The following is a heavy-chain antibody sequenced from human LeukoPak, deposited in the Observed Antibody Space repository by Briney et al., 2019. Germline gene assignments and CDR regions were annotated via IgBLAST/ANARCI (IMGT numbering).Heavy chain of an antibody. D-gene: IGHD6-19*01. Sequence: AGGSLRLSCAASGFTFSSYWMHWLRQAPGKGLVWVSRINSDGSSTRYADSVKGRFTISRDNAKNTLYLQMNSLRAEDTAVYYCARGGMEQWLAFDYWGQGTLVTVSS. CDR3: ARGGMEQWLAFDY. CDR1: GFTFSSYW. CDR2: INSDGSST. V-gene: IGHV3-74*01. J-gene: IGHJ4*02.